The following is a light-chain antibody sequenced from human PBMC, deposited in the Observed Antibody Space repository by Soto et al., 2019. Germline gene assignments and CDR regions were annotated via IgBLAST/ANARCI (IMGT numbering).Light chain of an antibody. CDR2: GAS. CDR1: QSVSSSY. J-gene: IGKJ1*01. V-gene: IGKV3-20*01. Sequence: EIVLTQSPGTLSLSPGERATLSCRASQSVSSSYLAWYQQKPGQAPRLLIYGASSRATGIPDRFSGSGSGTDFPLTISRLEPEDFAVYYRQQYDSSPVTFGQGTKVEIK. CDR3: QQYDSSPVT.